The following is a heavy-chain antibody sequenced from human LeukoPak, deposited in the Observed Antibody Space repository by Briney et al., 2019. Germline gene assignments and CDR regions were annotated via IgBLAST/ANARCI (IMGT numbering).Heavy chain of an antibody. Sequence: TSETLSLTCTVSGYSISSGYYWGWIRQPPRKGLEWIGSIYHSGSTYYNPSLKSRVTISVDTSKNQFSLKLSSVTAADTAVYYCARTKLFTDYYDSSGAFDAFDIWGQGTMVTVSS. CDR2: IYHSGST. J-gene: IGHJ3*02. CDR1: GYSISSGYY. CDR3: ARTKLFTDYYDSSGAFDAFDI. D-gene: IGHD3-22*01. V-gene: IGHV4-38-2*02.